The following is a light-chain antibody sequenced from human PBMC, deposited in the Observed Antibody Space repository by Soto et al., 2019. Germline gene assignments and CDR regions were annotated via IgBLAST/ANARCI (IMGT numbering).Light chain of an antibody. Sequence: DIQLTQSPSFLSASVGDRVTITCRASQGISSYLAWYQQKPGKAPKLLIYAASTLQSGLPSRFSGSGSGTEFTLTISILQPEDFATYYCQQLNSYPLTFGGGTKVEIK. CDR1: QGISSY. V-gene: IGKV1-9*01. J-gene: IGKJ4*01. CDR3: QQLNSYPLT. CDR2: AAS.